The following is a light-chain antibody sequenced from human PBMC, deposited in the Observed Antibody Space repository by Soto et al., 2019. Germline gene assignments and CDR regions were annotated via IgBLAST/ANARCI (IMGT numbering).Light chain of an antibody. Sequence: DIPMTQSPSTLSASVGDRVTITCRASQSISRWLAWYQQKPGKAPKLLIYDASTLESGVPSRFSGSGSGTEFTLTISSLQPDDFATYFCQQYDRYSEYTFGQGTKLEIK. CDR1: QSISRW. V-gene: IGKV1-5*01. CDR2: DAS. J-gene: IGKJ2*01. CDR3: QQYDRYSEYT.